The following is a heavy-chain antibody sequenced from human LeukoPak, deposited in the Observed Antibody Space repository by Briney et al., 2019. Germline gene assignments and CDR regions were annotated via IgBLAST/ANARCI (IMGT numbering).Heavy chain of an antibody. Sequence: PGGSLRLSCAASGFTFSDYYMSWIRQAPGKGLEWVSSISSSSSYIYYADSVKGRFTISRDNAKNSLYLQMNSLRAEDTAVYYCAREGTYYDSSGYYVLFDYWGQGTLVTVSS. V-gene: IGHV3-11*06. CDR1: GFTFSDYY. J-gene: IGHJ4*02. D-gene: IGHD3-22*01. CDR3: AREGTYYDSSGYYVLFDY. CDR2: ISSSSSYI.